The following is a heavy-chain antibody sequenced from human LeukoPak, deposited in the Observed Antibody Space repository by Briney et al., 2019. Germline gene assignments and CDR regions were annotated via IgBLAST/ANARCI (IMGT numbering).Heavy chain of an antibody. D-gene: IGHD4-17*01. CDR1: GYTFTSYG. CDR3: ARVADDYGDYRPDY. V-gene: IGHV1-18*01. CDR2: ISACNGNT. J-gene: IGHJ4*02. Sequence: ASVKVSCKASGYTFTSYGISWVRQAPGQGLEWMGWISACNGNTNYAQKLQGGVTMTTDTSTSTAYMELRSLRSDDTAVYYCARVADDYGDYRPDYWGQGTLVTVSS.